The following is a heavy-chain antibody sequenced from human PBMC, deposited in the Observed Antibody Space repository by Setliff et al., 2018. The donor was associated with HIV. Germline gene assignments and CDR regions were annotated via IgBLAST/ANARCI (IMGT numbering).Heavy chain of an antibody. CDR2: IGMSGITT. V-gene: IGHV3-23*01. J-gene: IGHJ4*02. D-gene: IGHD2-2*01. Sequence: ETLSLTCTVSGDSISGYYWSWVRQAPGKGLEWVSAIGMSGITTYYGGSVKGRFTISRDNSRNTLYLQMNGLRAEDTAVYYCATYAYGSGRLDYWGQGTLVTVSS. CDR1: GDSISGYY. CDR3: ATYAYGSGRLDY.